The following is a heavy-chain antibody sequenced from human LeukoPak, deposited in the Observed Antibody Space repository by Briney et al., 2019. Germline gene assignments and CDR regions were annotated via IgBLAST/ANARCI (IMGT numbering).Heavy chain of an antibody. D-gene: IGHD3-22*01. Sequence: GGSLRLSCAASGFTFSSYGMHWVRQAPGKGLEWVAVIWYDGSNKYYVDSVWGRFTISRDNSKNTLYLQMNSLRAEDTAVYYCANLYYDSSGLLGSVRRRLDVWGKGTTVTVSS. V-gene: IGHV3-33*06. CDR3: ANLYYDSSGLLGSVRRRLDV. CDR1: GFTFSSYG. J-gene: IGHJ6*04. CDR2: IWYDGSNK.